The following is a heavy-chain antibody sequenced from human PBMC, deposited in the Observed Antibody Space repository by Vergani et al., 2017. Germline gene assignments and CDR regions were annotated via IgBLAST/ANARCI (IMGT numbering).Heavy chain of an antibody. CDR3: ARDPDIVVVPAAPYYYYYYGMDV. CDR1: GYTFTGYY. Sequence: QVQLVQSGAEVKKPGASVKVSCKASGYTFTGYYMHWVRQAPGQGLEWMGWINPNSGGTNYAQKFQGRVTMTTDTSTSTAYMELRSLRSDDTAVYYCARDPDIVVVPAAPYYYYYYGMDVWGQXP. J-gene: IGHJ6*02. D-gene: IGHD2-2*01. CDR2: INPNSGGT. V-gene: IGHV1-2*02.